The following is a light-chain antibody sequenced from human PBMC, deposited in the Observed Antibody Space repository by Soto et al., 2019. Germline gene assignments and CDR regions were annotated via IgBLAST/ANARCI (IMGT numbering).Light chain of an antibody. Sequence: EIVLTQSPATLSLSPGERATLSCRASQSVSSYLAWYQQKPGQAPRLLIYDASNRATGIPARFSGSGSGTDLTLTISSLEPEDFAVYYCQQRSNWRRTFCQGTKVEIK. CDR1: QSVSSY. CDR2: DAS. V-gene: IGKV3-11*01. CDR3: QQRSNWRRT. J-gene: IGKJ1*01.